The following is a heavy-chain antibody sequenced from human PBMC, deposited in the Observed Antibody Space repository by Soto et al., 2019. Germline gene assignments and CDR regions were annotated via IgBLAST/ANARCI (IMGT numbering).Heavy chain of an antibody. CDR1: GYTFTGYY. CDR3: ATLDPGIAAAGDLFDY. V-gene: IGHV1-2*02. D-gene: IGHD6-13*01. J-gene: IGHJ4*02. CDR2: INPNSGGT. Sequence: ASVKVSCKASGYTFTGYYMHWVRQAPGQGLEWMGWINPNSGGTNYAQKFQGRVTMTRDTSISTAYMELSRLRSDDTAVYYCATLDPGIAAAGDLFDYWGQGALVTVSS.